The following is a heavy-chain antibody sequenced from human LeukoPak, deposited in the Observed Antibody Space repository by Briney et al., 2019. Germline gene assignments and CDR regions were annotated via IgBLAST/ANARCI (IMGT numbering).Heavy chain of an antibody. CDR1: GGSVSSTNW. CDR2: VHLDGRT. CDR3: AREGGFYRPLDY. V-gene: IGHV4-4*02. J-gene: IGHJ4*02. Sequence: PSETLSLTCGVSGGSVSSTNWWTWIRQPPGKGLEWIGEVHLDGRTNFNPSLKSRLTTSVDLSENHVSLKLTSVTAADTAVYYCAREGGFYRPLDYLGQGTLVTVSS. D-gene: IGHD6-25*01.